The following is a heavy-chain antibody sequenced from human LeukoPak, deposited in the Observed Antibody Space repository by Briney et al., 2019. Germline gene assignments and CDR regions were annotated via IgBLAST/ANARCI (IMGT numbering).Heavy chain of an antibody. V-gene: IGHV4-4*07. J-gene: IGHJ3*02. CDR3: ARDGFLSLNAFDI. D-gene: IGHD3-10*01. Sequence: SETLSLTCTVSDGSISSYYWNWIRQPAGKGLEWIGRIYASGSTNDNPSLKSRVTVSVDTSKNQFSLKLSSVTAADTAVYYCARDGFLSLNAFDIWGQGTMVTVS. CDR2: IYASGST. CDR1: DGSISSYY.